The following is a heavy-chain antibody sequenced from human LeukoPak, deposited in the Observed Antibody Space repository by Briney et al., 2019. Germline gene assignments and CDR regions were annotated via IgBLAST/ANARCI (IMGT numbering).Heavy chain of an antibody. D-gene: IGHD3-22*01. Sequence: KPSETLSLTCSVSGGSISNSSYYWGWIRQSPGKGLEWIGSIFYTGSTYYSPSLKSRVTISVDKSKNQFSLKLSSVTAADTAVYYCARHPYDTRWFDPWGQGTLVTVSS. J-gene: IGHJ5*02. CDR2: IFYTGST. V-gene: IGHV4-39*07. CDR1: GGSISNSSYY. CDR3: ARHPYDTRWFDP.